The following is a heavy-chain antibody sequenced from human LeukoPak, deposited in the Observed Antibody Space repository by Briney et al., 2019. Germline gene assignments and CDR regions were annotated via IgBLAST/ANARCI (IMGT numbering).Heavy chain of an antibody. D-gene: IGHD3-10*01. CDR1: GFTFDRYT. V-gene: IGHV3-43*01. J-gene: IGHJ6*03. CDR3: AKDRGIIREDHYMDV. Sequence: PGGSLRLSCAASGFTFDRYTMYWVRQPPGKGLEWVSLVTRDGGGTYYADSVKGRFTISRDNNKKSLYLQMNSLTIEDTAVYYCAKDRGIIREDHYMDVWGKGTTVTVSS. CDR2: VTRDGGGT.